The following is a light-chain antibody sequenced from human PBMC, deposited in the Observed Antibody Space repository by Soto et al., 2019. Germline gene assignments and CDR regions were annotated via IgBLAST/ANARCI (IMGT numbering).Light chain of an antibody. CDR1: QSISSY. J-gene: IGKJ2*01. V-gene: IGKV1-39*01. CDR3: QQSYSTPYT. Sequence: DIQMTQSQSSLSASVGDRVTITCRASQSISSYLNWYQHKPGKAPNLLIYAASSLQSGVPSRFSGSVYGTDVTLTLSSLQHEDFANYYLQQSYSTPYTLGLGTQLESK. CDR2: AAS.